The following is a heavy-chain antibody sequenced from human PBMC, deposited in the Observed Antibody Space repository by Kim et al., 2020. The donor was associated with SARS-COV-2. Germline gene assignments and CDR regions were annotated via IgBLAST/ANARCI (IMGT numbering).Heavy chain of an antibody. J-gene: IGHJ4*02. CDR3: ARLTPMTMVR. CDR2: INSDGSST. D-gene: IGHD3-10*01. CDR1: EFTFSNYW. Sequence: GGSLRLSCAASEFTFSNYWMHWVRQAPGKGLVWVSRINSDGSSTDYADSVKGRFTISRDNAKNTLYLQMNSLRVEDTAVYYCARLTPMTMVRWGQGTLVTVSS. V-gene: IGHV3-74*01.